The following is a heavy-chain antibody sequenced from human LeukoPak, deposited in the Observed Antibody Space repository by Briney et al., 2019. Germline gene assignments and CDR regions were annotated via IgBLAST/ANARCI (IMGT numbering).Heavy chain of an antibody. J-gene: IGHJ4*02. D-gene: IGHD1-26*01. CDR2: ISSSSSTI. CDR1: GFTFSSYS. Sequence: AGGSLRLSCAASGFTFSSYSMNWVRQAPGKGLEWVSYISSSSSTIYYADSVKGRFTISRDNAKNSLYLQMNSLRAEDTAVYYCAREVGSYYVINYFDYWGQGTLVTVSS. V-gene: IGHV3-48*01. CDR3: AREVGSYYVINYFDY.